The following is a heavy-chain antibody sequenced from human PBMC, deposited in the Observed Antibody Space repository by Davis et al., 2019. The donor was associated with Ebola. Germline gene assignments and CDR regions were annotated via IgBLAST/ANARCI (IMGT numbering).Heavy chain of an antibody. Sequence: ASVKVSCKASGYTFTGYYMHWVRQAPGQGLEWMGWINPNSGGTNYAQKFQGRVTITRDTSISTAYMELSRPRSDDTAVYYCAREAGRIAAAGKDWYFDLWGRGTLVTVSS. CDR3: AREAGRIAAAGKDWYFDL. J-gene: IGHJ2*01. CDR2: INPNSGGT. D-gene: IGHD6-13*01. V-gene: IGHV1-2*02. CDR1: GYTFTGYY.